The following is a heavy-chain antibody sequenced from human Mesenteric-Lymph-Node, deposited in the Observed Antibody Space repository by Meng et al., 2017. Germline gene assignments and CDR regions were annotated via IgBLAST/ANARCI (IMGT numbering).Heavy chain of an antibody. V-gene: IGHV3-66*02. CDR3: ARDRGYYDSSGYYFMYYFDY. J-gene: IGHJ4*02. CDR2: IYSGGST. Sequence: GESLKISCAASGFTVSSNYMSWVRQAPGKGLEWVSVIYSGGSTYYADSVKGRFTISRDNSKNTLYLQMNSLRAEDTAVYYCARDRGYYDSSGYYFMYYFDYWGQGTLVTVSS. CDR1: GFTVSSNY. D-gene: IGHD3-22*01.